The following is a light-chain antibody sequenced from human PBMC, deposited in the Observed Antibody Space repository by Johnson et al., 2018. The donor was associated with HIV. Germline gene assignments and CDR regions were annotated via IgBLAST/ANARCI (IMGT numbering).Light chain of an antibody. CDR1: SSNIGNNY. Sequence: QSVLTQPPSVSAAPGQKVTISCSGSSSNIGNNYVSWYQQLPGTAPKLLIYENNKRPSGIPDRFSGSKSGTSATLGITGLQTGDEADYYCGTWYTGLSAPYVFGTGTKVTVL. CDR3: GTWYTGLSAPYV. CDR2: ENN. V-gene: IGLV1-51*02. J-gene: IGLJ1*01.